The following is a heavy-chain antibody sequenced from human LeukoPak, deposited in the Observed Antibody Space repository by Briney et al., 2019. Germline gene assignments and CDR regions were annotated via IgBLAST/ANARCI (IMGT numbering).Heavy chain of an antibody. CDR1: GFTFSSYA. J-gene: IGHJ5*02. V-gene: IGHV3-30*04. Sequence: GRSLRLSCAASGFTFSSYAMHWVRQAPGKGLERVAVISYDGCNKYYADSVKGRFTISRDNSKNTLYLQMNSLRAEDTAVYYCARERIAAAGTFDPWGQGTLVTVSS. CDR2: ISYDGCNK. CDR3: ARERIAAAGTFDP. D-gene: IGHD6-13*01.